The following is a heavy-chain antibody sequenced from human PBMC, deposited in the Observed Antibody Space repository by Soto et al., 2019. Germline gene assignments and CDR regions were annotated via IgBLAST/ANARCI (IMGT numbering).Heavy chain of an antibody. CDR2: INAGNGNT. Sequence: QVQLVQSGAEVKKPGASVKVSCKASGYTFTSYAMHWVRQAPGQRLEWMGWINAGNGNTKYSQKFQGRVTITRDTSASTAYMGLSSLRSEDTAVYYCASSGIEVGDSGSWYFDLWGRGTLVTVSS. CDR1: GYTFTSYA. D-gene: IGHD3-10*01. CDR3: ASSGIEVGDSGSWYFDL. V-gene: IGHV1-3*01. J-gene: IGHJ2*01.